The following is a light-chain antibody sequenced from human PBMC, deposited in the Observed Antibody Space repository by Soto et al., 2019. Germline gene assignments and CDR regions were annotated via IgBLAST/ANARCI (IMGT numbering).Light chain of an antibody. V-gene: IGKV1-39*01. CDR1: QSTRSY. J-gene: IGKJ2*01. CDR3: QQGYSAPYT. CDR2: AAS. Sequence: DIQMTQSPSSLSASVGDRVSITCRASQSTRSYLNWYPQKPGKAPKVLIYAASSLQSGVPSRFSGRGSGTDCTLTISSLQPEVLATYYVQQGYSAPYTFGQGNKLDLK.